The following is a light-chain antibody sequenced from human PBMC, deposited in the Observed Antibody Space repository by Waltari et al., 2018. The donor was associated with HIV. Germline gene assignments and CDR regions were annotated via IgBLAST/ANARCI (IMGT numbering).Light chain of an antibody. CDR1: SSDVGGYNY. V-gene: IGLV2-8*01. J-gene: IGLJ2*01. Sequence: QSALTQPPSASGSPGQSVTISCTGTSSDVGGYNYVSWYQQPPGKAPKLMIYEVSTRPSGVPDRFSGSKSGNTASLTVSGLQAEDEADYYCSSYAGSNNFGVFGGGTKLTVL. CDR3: SSYAGSNNFGV. CDR2: EVS.